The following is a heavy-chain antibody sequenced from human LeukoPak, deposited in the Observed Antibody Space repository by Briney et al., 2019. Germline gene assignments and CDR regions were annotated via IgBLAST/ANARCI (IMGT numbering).Heavy chain of an antibody. J-gene: IGHJ5*02. CDR1: GFTFSSYG. CDR3: ARQYSGSYYVAWFDP. V-gene: IGHV3-33*08. CDR2: IWYGGSNK. D-gene: IGHD1-26*01. Sequence: GGSLRLSCAASGFTFSSYGMHWVRQAPGKGLEWVAVIWYGGSNKYYADSVKGRFTISRDNSKNTLYLQMNSLRAEDTAVYYCARQYSGSYYVAWFDPWGQGTLVTVSS.